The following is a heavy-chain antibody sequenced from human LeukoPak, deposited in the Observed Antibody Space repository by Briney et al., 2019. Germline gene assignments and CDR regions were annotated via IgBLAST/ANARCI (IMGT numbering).Heavy chain of an antibody. D-gene: IGHD3-9*01. CDR3: ARYSGIYGHDY. CDR1: GGSFTSFY. CDR2: FFSSGTT. J-gene: IGHJ4*02. Sequence: SGTLCLTCTVSGGSFTSFYWSWIRQPAGKGLEWIGRFFSSGTTNYSPSFKSRATISIDKSKTQFSLTLTPVTAAATAVYYCARYSGIYGHDYWGQGTLVSVSS. V-gene: IGHV4-4*07.